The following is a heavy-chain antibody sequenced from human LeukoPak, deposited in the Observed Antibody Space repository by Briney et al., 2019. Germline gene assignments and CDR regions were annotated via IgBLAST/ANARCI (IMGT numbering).Heavy chain of an antibody. CDR1: GVSFSGYY. CDR3: ARSSYGDYVDY. D-gene: IGHD4-17*01. V-gene: IGHV4-34*01. J-gene: IGHJ4*02. CDR2: INHSGST. Sequence: SETLSLTCAVYGVSFSGYYWSWIRQPPGKGLEWIGEINHSGSTNYNPSLKSRVTISVDTSKNQFSLKLSSVTAADTAVYYCARSSYGDYVDYWGQGTLVTVSS.